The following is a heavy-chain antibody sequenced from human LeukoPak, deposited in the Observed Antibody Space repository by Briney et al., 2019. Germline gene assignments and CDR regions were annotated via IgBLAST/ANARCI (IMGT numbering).Heavy chain of an antibody. Sequence: GRSLRLSCAASGFTFSSYGMQRVRQAPGKGLEGVAVIWYDGSNKYYADSVKGRFTISRDNSKNTLYLQMSSLRAEDTAVYYCAAPETYAFDIWGQGTMVTVSP. V-gene: IGHV3-33*01. CDR2: IWYDGSNK. CDR1: GFTFSSYG. J-gene: IGHJ3*02. CDR3: AAPETYAFDI.